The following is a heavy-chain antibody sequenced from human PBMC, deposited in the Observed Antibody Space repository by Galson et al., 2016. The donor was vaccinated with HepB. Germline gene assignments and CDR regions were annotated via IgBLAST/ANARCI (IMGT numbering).Heavy chain of an antibody. V-gene: IGHV4-31*03. CDR2: IYHSGST. Sequence: TLSLTCTVSGGSISSGGYYCSWIRQHPGKGQEWIGYIYHSGSTYYNPSLKSRVTISVDTSKNQFSLKLSSVTAADTAVYFCARDRSSGSGSFGYWGQGTLVTVSS. J-gene: IGHJ4*02. CDR3: ARDRSSGSGSFGY. D-gene: IGHD3-10*01. CDR1: GGSISSGGYY.